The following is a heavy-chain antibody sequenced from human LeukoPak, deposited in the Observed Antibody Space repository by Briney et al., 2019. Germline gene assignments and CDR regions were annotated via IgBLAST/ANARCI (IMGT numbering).Heavy chain of an antibody. Sequence: GGSLRLSCVASGFTFRDFGMYWVRQASGKGLEWVGRIRSKVNNYATASAASVKGGFTISRDDSKNTAYLQINSLKTEDTAVYYCSRQEENYYDSSGYDQYWGQGTLVTVSS. D-gene: IGHD3-22*01. CDR1: GFTFRDFG. V-gene: IGHV3-73*01. CDR2: IRSKVNNYAT. J-gene: IGHJ4*02. CDR3: SRQEENYYDSSGYDQY.